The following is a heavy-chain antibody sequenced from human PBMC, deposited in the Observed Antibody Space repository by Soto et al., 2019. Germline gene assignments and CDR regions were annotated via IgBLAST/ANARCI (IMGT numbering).Heavy chain of an antibody. V-gene: IGHV3-48*02. Sequence: EVHLVESGGGLVQPGGSLRLSCAASVFTLSSYSMHWVRQAPGKGLEWVSYIGPRSTVIYYADSVKGRFTISRDNAKNSLYLQMNRLRDEDTAVYYCVGDGARYGTYTDGRGYYFGYWGQGTLVTVSS. J-gene: IGHJ4*02. D-gene: IGHD1-26*01. CDR1: VFTLSSYS. CDR3: VGDGARYGTYTDGRGYYFGY. CDR2: IGPRSTVI.